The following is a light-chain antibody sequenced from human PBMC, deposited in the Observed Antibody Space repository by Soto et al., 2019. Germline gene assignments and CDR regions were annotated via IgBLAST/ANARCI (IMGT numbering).Light chain of an antibody. CDR2: DAS. Sequence: DIQMTQSPSTLSASVGDRVTITCRASQSISAWLAWYQQIPGKAPKLLIYDASSLESGVPSRFSGSGSGTEFTLTISSLQPDDFAAYYCQQYNSYSPMLTFGGGTKVEIK. CDR1: QSISAW. CDR3: QQYNSYSPMLT. J-gene: IGKJ4*01. V-gene: IGKV1-5*01.